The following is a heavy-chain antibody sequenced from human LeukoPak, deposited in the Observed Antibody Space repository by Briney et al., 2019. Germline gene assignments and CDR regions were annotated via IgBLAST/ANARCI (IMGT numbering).Heavy chain of an antibody. CDR3: AKVGSGGSYLDYFDY. V-gene: IGHV3-23*01. CDR2: ISHTGGST. J-gene: IGHJ4*02. D-gene: IGHD1-26*01. Sequence: PGGSLRLSCAVSGFTFNNYVMSWVRQAPGKGLEWVSTISHTGGSTYYADSVKGRYTISRDNSKNTLFLQMNSLRAEDTAVYYCAKVGSGGSYLDYFDYWGQGARVTVSS. CDR1: GFTFNNYV.